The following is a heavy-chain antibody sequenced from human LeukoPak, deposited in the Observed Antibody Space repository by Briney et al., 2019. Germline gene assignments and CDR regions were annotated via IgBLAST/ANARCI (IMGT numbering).Heavy chain of an antibody. CDR2: IYYSGSI. D-gene: IGHD1-26*01. J-gene: IGHJ5*02. Sequence: NASDTLSLTCAVSGYSIISSQWWGWIRQPPGRGLEWIGYIYYSGSIYYNPSLKSRITMSVDKSKNQFSLKLSSVTAEDTAVYYCARDPSGSFFNWFDPWGQGTLVTVSS. CDR1: GYSIISSQW. V-gene: IGHV4-28*03. CDR3: ARDPSGSFFNWFDP.